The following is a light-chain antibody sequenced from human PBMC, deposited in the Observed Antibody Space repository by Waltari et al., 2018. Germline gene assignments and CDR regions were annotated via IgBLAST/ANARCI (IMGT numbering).Light chain of an antibody. CDR1: SPRAYY. Sequence: SSELTQDPAVSVAVGQTVRITCQGTSPRAYYANWYHQKPGQAPLLVIDGKNNRPSGIPDRFSGSYSGDTASLTITGAQAEDEGAYYCNSRDSSGHPFVFGTGTKLTVL. CDR3: NSRDSSGHPFV. J-gene: IGLJ1*01. V-gene: IGLV3-19*01. CDR2: GKN.